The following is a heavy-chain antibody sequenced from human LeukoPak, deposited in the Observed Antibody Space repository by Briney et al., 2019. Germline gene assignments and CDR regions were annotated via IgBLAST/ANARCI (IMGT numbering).Heavy chain of an antibody. CDR2: IYYSGST. V-gene: IGHV4-39*07. J-gene: IGHJ4*02. CDR3: ARVGGYSYGSDY. D-gene: IGHD5-18*01. Sequence: SETLSLTCTVSGGSISSSSYYWGWIRQPPGKGPEWIGSIYYSGSTYYNPSLKSRVTISVDTSKNQFSLKLSPVTAADTAVYYCARVGGYSYGSDYWGQGTLVTVSS. CDR1: GGSISSSSYY.